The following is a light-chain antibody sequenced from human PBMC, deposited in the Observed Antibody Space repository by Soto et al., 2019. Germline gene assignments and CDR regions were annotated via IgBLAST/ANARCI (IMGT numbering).Light chain of an antibody. J-gene: IGKJ1*01. CDR2: VAS. Sequence: EIVLTQSADSLSLSPGERATLSYRASQSLSNNYLAWYQQRPGQAPRLLFYVASNRATGVPDRFSGSGSGTDFTLTISRLEPEDFAVYYCHQYAGSPRTFGQGTKVEIK. CDR1: QSLSNNY. V-gene: IGKV3-20*01. CDR3: HQYAGSPRT.